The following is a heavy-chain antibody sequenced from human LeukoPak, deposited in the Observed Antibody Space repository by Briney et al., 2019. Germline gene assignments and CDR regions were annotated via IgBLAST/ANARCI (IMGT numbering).Heavy chain of an antibody. V-gene: IGHV4-61*05. D-gene: IGHD2-15*01. CDR1: GGSISSSSYY. J-gene: IGHJ4*02. CDR3: ARGRYCSGGSCYFDY. CDR2: IYYSGST. Sequence: PSETLSLTCTVSGGSISSSSYYWGWIRQPPGKGLEWIGYIYYSGSTNYNPSLKSRVTISVDTSKNQFSLKLSSVTAADTAVYYCARGRYCSGGSCYFDYWGQGTLVTVSS.